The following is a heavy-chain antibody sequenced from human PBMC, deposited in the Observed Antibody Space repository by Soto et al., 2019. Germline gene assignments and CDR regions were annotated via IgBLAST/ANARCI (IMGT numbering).Heavy chain of an antibody. Sequence: PSETLSLTCTVSGGSLSSYYWSWIRQPPGKGLEWIGYIYYSGSTNYNPSLKSRVTISVDTSKNQFSLKLSSVTAADTAVYYCARDQGRQGWFDPWGQGTLVTVSS. D-gene: IGHD1-1*01. V-gene: IGHV4-59*01. CDR3: ARDQGRQGWFDP. CDR2: IYYSGST. CDR1: GGSLSSYY. J-gene: IGHJ5*02.